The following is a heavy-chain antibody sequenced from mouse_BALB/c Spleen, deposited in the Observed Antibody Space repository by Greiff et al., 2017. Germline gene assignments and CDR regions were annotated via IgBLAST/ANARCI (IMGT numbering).Heavy chain of an antibody. D-gene: IGHD2-1*01. CDR1: GFTFSSYT. Sequence: EVMLVASGGGLVQPGGSLKLSCAASGFTFSSYTMSWVRQTPEKRLEWVAYISNGGGSTYYPDTVKGRFTISRDNAKNTLYLQMSSLKSEDTAMYYCARGGNYYGNNDFEDGGKGTTLTV. CDR3: ARGGNYYGNNDFED. J-gene: IGHJ2*01. CDR2: ISNGGGST. V-gene: IGHV5-12-2*01.